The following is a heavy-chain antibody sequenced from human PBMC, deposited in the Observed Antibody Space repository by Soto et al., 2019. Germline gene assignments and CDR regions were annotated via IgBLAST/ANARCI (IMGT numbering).Heavy chain of an antibody. CDR3: ARQRYFDY. V-gene: IGHV4-59*08. CDR1: GGSISSYY. J-gene: IGHJ4*02. Sequence: QVQLQESGPGLVKPSETLSLTCTVSGGSISSYYWSWIRQPPGKGLEWIGYIYYSGSTNYNPSLKSRVTISVDTSKNQFSLKLSSVTAADTAVYYCARQRYFDYWGQGTLVTVSS. CDR2: IYYSGST.